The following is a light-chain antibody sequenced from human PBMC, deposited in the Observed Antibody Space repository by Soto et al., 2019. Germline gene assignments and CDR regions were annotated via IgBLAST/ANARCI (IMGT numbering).Light chain of an antibody. Sequence: DIQMTQSPSTLSASVGDRVTITCRASQSISSWLAWYQQKPGKAPTLLIYKASSLESGVPSRFSGSGSGTEFTLTIRSLQPDAAATYYCHKYNNYYTCGQGTKLQIK. V-gene: IGKV1-5*03. CDR1: QSISSW. CDR2: KAS. J-gene: IGKJ2*01. CDR3: HKYNNYYT.